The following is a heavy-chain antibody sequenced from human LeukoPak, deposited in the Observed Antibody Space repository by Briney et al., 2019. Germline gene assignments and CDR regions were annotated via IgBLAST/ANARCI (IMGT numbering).Heavy chain of an antibody. V-gene: IGHV3-23*01. CDR2: ISGSGDNT. J-gene: IGHJ4*02. Sequence: GGSLRLSCAASGFTFSSYAMNWVRQAPGKGLEWVSTISGSGDNTYYADSVKGRFTISRDNSKNTLYVQMNSLRAEDTAVYYCAKERGSNYGDFDYWGQGTLVTVSS. D-gene: IGHD5-18*01. CDR3: AKERGSNYGDFDY. CDR1: GFTFSSYA.